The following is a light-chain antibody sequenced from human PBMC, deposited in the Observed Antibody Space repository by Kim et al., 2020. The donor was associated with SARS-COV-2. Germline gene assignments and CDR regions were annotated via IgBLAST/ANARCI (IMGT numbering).Light chain of an antibody. Sequence: QSALTQPRSVSGSPGQSVTISCTGTSNDVDGDNYVSWYQQHPGKAPKLMIYDVNKRPSGVPDRFSGSKSGNTASLTISGLQTEDEADYYCCSYAGTSGHWVFGGGTQLTVL. CDR2: DVN. CDR3: CSYAGTSGHWV. V-gene: IGLV2-11*01. CDR1: SNDVDGDNY. J-gene: IGLJ3*02.